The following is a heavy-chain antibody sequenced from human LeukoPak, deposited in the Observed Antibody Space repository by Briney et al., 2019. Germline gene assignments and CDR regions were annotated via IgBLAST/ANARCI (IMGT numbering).Heavy chain of an antibody. D-gene: IGHD3-16*01. V-gene: IGHV4-59*01. CDR2: IDDSGST. CDR1: GGSISSYY. J-gene: IGHJ3*02. CDR3: ARERGDFRFVDI. Sequence: SETLSLTCTVSGGSISSYYWSWIRQPPGKGLEWIGYIDDSGSTNYNPSLKSRVTISVDTSKNQFSLKLSSVTAAGTAVYYCARERGDFRFVDIWGQGTMVIVSS.